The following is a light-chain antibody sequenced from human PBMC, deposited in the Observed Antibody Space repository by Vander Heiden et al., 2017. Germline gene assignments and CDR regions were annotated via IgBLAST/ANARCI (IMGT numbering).Light chain of an antibody. CDR2: KDS. V-gene: IGLV3-25*03. CDR3: KSADSSGTYPYVV. Sequence: SYELTQPPSVSVSPGQTARNTCSGDALPKQYAYWYQQKPGQAPVLVIDKDSERPSGIPERFSGSSSGTTVTLNISGVQAEDEADYYCKSADSSGTYPYVVVGGGNKLTVI. CDR1: ALPKQY. J-gene: IGLJ2*01.